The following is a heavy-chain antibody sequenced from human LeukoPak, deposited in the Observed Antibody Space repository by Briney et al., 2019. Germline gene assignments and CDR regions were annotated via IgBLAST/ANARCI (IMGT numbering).Heavy chain of an antibody. CDR1: GFTFSSYG. CDR2: ISYDGSNK. CDR3: AKDFPLQCSSGLDY. Sequence: GGSLRLSCAASGFTFSSYGVHWVRQAPGKGLEWVAVISYDGSNKYYADSVKGRFTISRDNSKNTLYLQMNSLRAEDTAVYYCAKDFPLQCSSGLDYWGQGTLVTVSS. V-gene: IGHV3-30*18. D-gene: IGHD6-19*01. J-gene: IGHJ4*02.